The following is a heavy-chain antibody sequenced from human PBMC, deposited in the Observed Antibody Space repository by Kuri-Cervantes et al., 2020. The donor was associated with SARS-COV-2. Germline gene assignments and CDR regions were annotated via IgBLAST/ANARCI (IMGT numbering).Heavy chain of an antibody. CDR3: VRAGYSSGWYPPNWFDP. D-gene: IGHD6-19*01. V-gene: IGHV3-21*01. Sequence: GGSLRLSCAASGFTFSSYSMNWVRQAPGKGLEWVSSISSSSSYIYYADSVKGRFTISRDNAKNSLYLQMNSLRAEDTAVYYCVRAGYSSGWYPPNWFDPWGQGTRVTVS. CDR1: GFTFSSYS. CDR2: ISSSSSYI. J-gene: IGHJ5*02.